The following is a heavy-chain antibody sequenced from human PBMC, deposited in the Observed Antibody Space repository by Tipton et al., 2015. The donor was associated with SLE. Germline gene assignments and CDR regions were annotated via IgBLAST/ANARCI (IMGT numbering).Heavy chain of an antibody. J-gene: IGHJ4*02. CDR3: ARAQQPGSFDY. D-gene: IGHD6-13*01. CDR2: IYYSGST. Sequence: TLSLTCAVYGGSFSGYYWSWIRQSPGKGLEWIGYIYYSGSTNYNPSLKSRATISVDTSKNQFSLKLSSVTAADTAVYYCARAQQPGSFDYWGQGTLVTVSS. CDR1: GGSFSGYY. V-gene: IGHV4-34*11.